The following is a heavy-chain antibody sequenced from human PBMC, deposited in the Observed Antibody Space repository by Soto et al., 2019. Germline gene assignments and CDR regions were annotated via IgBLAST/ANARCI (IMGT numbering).Heavy chain of an antibody. Sequence: PSETLSLTCTVSGGSISSSSYYWGWIRQPPGKGLEWIGSIYYSGSTYYNPSLKSRVTISVDTSKNQFSLKLSSVTAADTAVYYCARLVEMATVPAGFDYRGPGTLVTVSS. V-gene: IGHV4-39*01. D-gene: IGHD2-2*01. CDR3: ARLVEMATVPAGFDY. J-gene: IGHJ4*02. CDR2: IYYSGST. CDR1: GGSISSSSYY.